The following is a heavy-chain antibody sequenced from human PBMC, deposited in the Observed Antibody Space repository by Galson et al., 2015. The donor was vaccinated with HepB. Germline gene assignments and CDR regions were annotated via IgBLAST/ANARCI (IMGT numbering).Heavy chain of an antibody. V-gene: IGHV6-1*01. CDR2: TYYRSKWYN. CDR3: ARGLGLGLGLGFYAFANHYYYMDV. Sequence: CAISGDSVSSNSAAWNWIRQSPSRGLEWLGRTYYRSKWYNDYAVSVKSRITINPDTSKNQFSLQLNSVTPEDTAVYYCARGLGLGLGLGFYAFANHYYYMDVWGKGTTVTVSS. D-gene: IGHD3-16*01. J-gene: IGHJ6*03. CDR1: GDSVSSNSAA.